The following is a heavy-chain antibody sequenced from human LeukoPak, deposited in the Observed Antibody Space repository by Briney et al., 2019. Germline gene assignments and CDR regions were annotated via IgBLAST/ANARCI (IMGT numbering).Heavy chain of an antibody. D-gene: IGHD6-6*01. CDR2: IYYTGST. V-gene: IGHV4-39*01. CDR3: ARHRVSARPDWFDP. CDR1: GDSISSTTYY. J-gene: IGHJ5*02. Sequence: SETLSLTCTVSGDSISSTTYYWGWIRQPPGKGLEWIGSIYYTGSTYYNPSLKSRVTISVDTSKNQFSLKLSSVTAADTAVYYCARHRVSARPDWFDPWGQGTLVTVSS.